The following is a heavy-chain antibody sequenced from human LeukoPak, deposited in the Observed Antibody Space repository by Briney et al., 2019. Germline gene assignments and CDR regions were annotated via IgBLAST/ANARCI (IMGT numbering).Heavy chain of an antibody. V-gene: IGHV4-59*01. CDR1: GGSISSYY. Sequence: PSETLSLACTVSGGSISSYYWSWIRQPPGKGLEWIGYIYYSGSTNYNPSLKSRVTISVDTSKNQFSLKLSSVTAADTAVYYCARVGTGRWGIGSSWPFDYWGQGTLVTVSS. J-gene: IGHJ4*02. D-gene: IGHD6-13*01. CDR3: ARVGTGRWGIGSSWPFDY. CDR2: IYYSGST.